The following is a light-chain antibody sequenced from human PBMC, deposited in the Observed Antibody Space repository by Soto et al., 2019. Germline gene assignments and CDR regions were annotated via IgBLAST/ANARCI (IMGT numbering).Light chain of an antibody. CDR1: SSNIGSNT. CDR3: AAWDYTLNAYV. J-gene: IGLJ1*01. V-gene: IGLV1-44*01. CDR2: SNN. Sequence: QSVLTQPPSTSGTPGQMVTFSCSGGSSNIGSNTVNWYQHLPGTAPKLLIYSNNQRPSGVPDRFSGSKSGTSASLAVSGLQSEDEADYYCAAWDYTLNAYVFGTGTKVTVL.